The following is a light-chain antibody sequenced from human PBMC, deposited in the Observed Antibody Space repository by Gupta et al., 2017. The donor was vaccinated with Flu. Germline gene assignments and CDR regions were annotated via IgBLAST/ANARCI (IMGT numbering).Light chain of an antibody. CDR3: RQSVQTLT. J-gene: IGKJ5*01. V-gene: IGKV2-28*01. CDR2: LGS. Sequence: DIVMTQSTLSLPVTPGEPASISCRSSQSLLHSNGYNYLDWYLQKPGQSPQLLIYLGSSRASGVPPRFSRRGSGTDFTLKISRAKAEDVGIYYCRQSVQTLTFGQGTRLEIK. CDR1: QSLLHSNGYNY.